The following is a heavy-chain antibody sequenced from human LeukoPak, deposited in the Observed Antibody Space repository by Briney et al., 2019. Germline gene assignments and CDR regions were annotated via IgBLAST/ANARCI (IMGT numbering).Heavy chain of an antibody. V-gene: IGHV3-30*18. CDR2: ISYDGSNK. Sequence: GGSLRLSCAASGFTFSSYGMHWVRQAPGKGLEWVAVISYDGSNKYYADSVKGRFTISRDNSKNTLYLQMNSLRAEDTAVYYCAKAPLRELHPVFYFDYWGQGTLVTVSS. J-gene: IGHJ4*02. CDR1: GFTFSSYG. D-gene: IGHD1-26*01. CDR3: AKAPLRELHPVFYFDY.